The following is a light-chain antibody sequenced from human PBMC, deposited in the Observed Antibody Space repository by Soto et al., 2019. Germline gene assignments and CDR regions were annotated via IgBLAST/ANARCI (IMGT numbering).Light chain of an antibody. V-gene: IGKV1-39*01. CDR2: AAS. CDR1: QSISMN. Sequence: DIQMTQSPSSLSASVGDRVTITCRASQSISMNLNWYQKKPGKAPNLLIYAASSLESGVPSRFSGSGSGTDFTLIISSLQPEDFATYYCQQRYNTRWTFGQGTKVEIK. CDR3: QQRYNTRWT. J-gene: IGKJ1*01.